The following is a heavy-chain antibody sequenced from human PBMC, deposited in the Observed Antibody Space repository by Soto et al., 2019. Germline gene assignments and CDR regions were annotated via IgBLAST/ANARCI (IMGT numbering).Heavy chain of an antibody. CDR2: ISYDGSDK. J-gene: IGHJ6*02. CDR1: GFTFDLNG. CDR3: ARDRGAGRENYFGMDV. V-gene: IGHV3-30-3*01. Sequence: QMQLVESGGGVVQPGRSLRLSCVASGFTFDLNGLHWVRQAPGKGLEWVTVISYDGSDKYYADSLKGRVTVSRDNSKNTLYLHMDSLRTEVTAIYYCARDRGAGRENYFGMDVWGQGTTVTVSS. D-gene: IGHD3-10*01.